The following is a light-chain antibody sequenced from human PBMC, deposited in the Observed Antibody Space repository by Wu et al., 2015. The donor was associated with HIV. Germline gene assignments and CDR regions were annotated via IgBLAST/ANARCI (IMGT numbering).Light chain of an antibody. V-gene: IGKV1-8*01. CDR3: HQYYSLLSWT. J-gene: IGKJ1*01. CDR2: GSS. CDR1: QDINTY. Sequence: AIRITQSPSSLSASTGDRVTITCRASQDINTYLAWYQQKLGKAPRLLIYGSSTLQSGVPSRFNGSGSGTDFTLTISCLQSEDFATYYCHQYYSLLSWTFGQGTKVEVK.